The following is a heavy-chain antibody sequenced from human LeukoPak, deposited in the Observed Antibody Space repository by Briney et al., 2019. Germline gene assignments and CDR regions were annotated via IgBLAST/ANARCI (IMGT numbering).Heavy chain of an antibody. CDR2: ISSSSTYI. J-gene: IGHJ4*02. V-gene: IGHV3-11*06. Sequence: GGSLRLSCAASGFTFSDYYMSWVRQAPGKGLEWVSSISSSSTYIFYADSVKGRFTISRDNAKNSLYLQMNSLRAEDTAVYYCGSYYYGSGSYNGALDYWGQGSLVTVSS. D-gene: IGHD3-10*01. CDR1: GFTFSDYY. CDR3: GSYYYGSGSYNGALDY.